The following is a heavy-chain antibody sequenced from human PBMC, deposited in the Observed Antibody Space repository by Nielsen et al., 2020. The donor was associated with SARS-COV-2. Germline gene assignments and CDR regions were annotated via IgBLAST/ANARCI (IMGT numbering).Heavy chain of an antibody. Sequence: GESLKISCAASGFTFSSYSMNWVRQAPGKGLEWVSSISSSSYIYYADSVKGRFTISRDNAKNSLYLQMNSLRAEDTAVYYCARAQEGYYFDYWGQGTLVTVSS. CDR2: ISSSSYI. V-gene: IGHV3-21*01. J-gene: IGHJ4*02. CDR1: GFTFSSYS. CDR3: ARAQEGYYFDY.